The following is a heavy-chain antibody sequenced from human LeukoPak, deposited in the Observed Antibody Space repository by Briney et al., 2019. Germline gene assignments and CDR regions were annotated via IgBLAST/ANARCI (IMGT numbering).Heavy chain of an antibody. CDR2: IIPIPGIA. D-gene: IGHD3-3*02. V-gene: IGHV1-69*04. CDR3: ARQRVSLEAFDI. Sequence: GASVKVSCKASGGTFTSYAISWGRQAHGQGLEWMGRIIPIPGIANHAQKFQGRVTITADKSTGTAYMDLSSLRSEDTAVYYCARQRVSLEAFDIWGQGTVVTVSS. J-gene: IGHJ3*02. CDR1: GGTFTSYA.